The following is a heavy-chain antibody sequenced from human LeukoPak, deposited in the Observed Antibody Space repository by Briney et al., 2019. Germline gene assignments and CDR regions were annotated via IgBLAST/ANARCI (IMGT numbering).Heavy chain of an antibody. CDR3: ADPPTVTKIRFDS. V-gene: IGHV3-20*04. J-gene: IGHJ5*01. Sequence: GGSLRLSCAASGFTFDNYGINWVRQAPGKGLEWVSRIHWNGGRTGYADSVKGRFTISRDNAKNSLYLQMNSLRAEDTAVYYCADPPTVTKIRFDSWGQGTLVTVSS. CDR1: GFTFDNYG. D-gene: IGHD4-17*01. CDR2: IHWNGGRT.